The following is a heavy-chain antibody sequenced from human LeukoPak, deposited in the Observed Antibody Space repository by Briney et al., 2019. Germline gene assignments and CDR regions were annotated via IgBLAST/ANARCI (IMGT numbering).Heavy chain of an antibody. D-gene: IGHD6-13*01. CDR1: GYTLTELS. CDR3: ATDTRGSSWYY. J-gene: IGHJ4*02. V-gene: IGHV1-24*01. CDR2: FDPEDGET. Sequence: ASVKVSCKVSGYTLTELSMHWVRQAPGKGLEWMGGFDPEDGETIYAQKFQGRVTMTEGTSTDTAYMELSSLRSEDTAVYYCATDTRGSSWYYWGQGTLVTVSS.